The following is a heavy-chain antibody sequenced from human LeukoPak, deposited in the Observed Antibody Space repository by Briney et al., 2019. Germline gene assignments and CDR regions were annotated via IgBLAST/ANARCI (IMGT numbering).Heavy chain of an antibody. CDR2: ISGSGGST. J-gene: IGHJ3*02. CDR3: AREYSSSFGAFDI. D-gene: IGHD6-13*01. Sequence: GGSLRLSCAASGFTFSSYAMSWVRQAPGKGLEWVSAISGSGGSTYYADSVKGRFTISRDNAKNSLYLQMNSLRAEDTAVYYCAREYSSSFGAFDIWGQGTMVTVSS. CDR1: GFTFSSYA. V-gene: IGHV3-23*01.